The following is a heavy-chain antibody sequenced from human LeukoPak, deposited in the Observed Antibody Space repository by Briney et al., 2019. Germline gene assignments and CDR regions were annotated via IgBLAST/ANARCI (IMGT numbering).Heavy chain of an antibody. CDR2: MNPNSGTT. CDR1: GYTFINFD. D-gene: IGHD7-27*01. V-gene: IGHV1-8*01. CDR3: ARGWDWGPNDY. J-gene: IGHJ4*02. Sequence: GASVKVSCKASGYTFINFDINWVRQAPGQGLEWMGWMNPNSGTTAYAQTFQGRVNMTRNTSMSTAYMELSSLRSEDTAIYYCARGWDWGPNDYWGQGTLVTVSS.